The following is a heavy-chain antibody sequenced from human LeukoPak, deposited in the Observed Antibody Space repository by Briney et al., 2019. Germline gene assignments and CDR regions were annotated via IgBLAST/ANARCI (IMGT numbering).Heavy chain of an antibody. D-gene: IGHD4-17*01. CDR1: GFSVRSKY. Sequence: PGGSLRLSCEATGFSVRSKYMSWVRQAPGKGLEWVSVIYSGDDTVYAGSVMGRFTIFRDESHNMLYLQMNSLGVDDTALYYCARTGAYENWSNYYYMDVWGKGTMVTVS. J-gene: IGHJ6*03. CDR2: IYSGDDT. CDR3: ARTGAYENWSNYYYMDV. V-gene: IGHV3-66*02.